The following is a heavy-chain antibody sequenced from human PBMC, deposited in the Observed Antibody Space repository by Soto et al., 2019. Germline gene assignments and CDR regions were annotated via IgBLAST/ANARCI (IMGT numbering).Heavy chain of an antibody. CDR3: ARGPTRYYFDN. CDR1: GGSISSYY. Sequence: QVNLQESGPGLVKPSETLSLTCTVSGGSISSYYLSWIRQPPGKGLEWIGYIYSSGSTNYNPSLKSRVSISVDPSKHQFSLNLSSVTAADTAVYYCARGPTRYYFDNWGQGPLVTVSS. CDR2: IYSSGST. J-gene: IGHJ4*02. V-gene: IGHV4-4*09. D-gene: IGHD5-12*01.